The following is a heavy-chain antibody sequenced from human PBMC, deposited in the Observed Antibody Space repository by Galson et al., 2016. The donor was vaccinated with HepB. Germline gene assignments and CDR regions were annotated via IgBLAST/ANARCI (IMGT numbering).Heavy chain of an antibody. D-gene: IGHD6-13*01. CDR2: IYYSGST. J-gene: IGHJ4*02. V-gene: IGHV4-39*01. CDR3: ARQGHSSHRHSNAAIYDS. CDR1: GGSITSSNYY. Sequence: TLSLTCTVSGGSITSSNYYWAWIRQPPGQGLECIGTIYYSGSTYYKPSLKSRLSISVDTSKRQFSLKLTSVTAAETAVYYCARQGHSSHRHSNAAIYDSWGLGTLVTVSS.